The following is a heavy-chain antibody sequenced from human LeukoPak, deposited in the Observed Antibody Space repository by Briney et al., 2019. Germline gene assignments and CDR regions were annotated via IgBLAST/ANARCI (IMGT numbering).Heavy chain of an antibody. J-gene: IGHJ4*02. CDR2: ISSSSSYI. CDR3: ATSPVYSYGHPYYFDY. V-gene: IGHV3-21*01. D-gene: IGHD5-18*01. CDR1: GFTFSSYS. Sequence: GGSLRLSCAGSGFTFSSYSMNWVRQAPGKGLEWVSWISSSSSYIYYADSVKGRFTISRDNAKNSLYLQMNSLRAEDTAVYYCATSPVYSYGHPYYFDYWGQGTLVTVSS.